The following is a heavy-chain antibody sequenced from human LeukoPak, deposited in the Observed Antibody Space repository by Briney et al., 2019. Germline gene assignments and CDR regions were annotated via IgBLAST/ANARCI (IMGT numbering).Heavy chain of an antibody. V-gene: IGHV1-69*13. Sequence: ASVKVSCKASGGTFSSYAISWVRQAPGQGLEWMGGIIPIFGTANYAQKFQGRVTITADESTSTAYMELSSLRSEDTAVYYCATDTVYYYDSSGYYYRDYWGQGTLVTVSS. J-gene: IGHJ4*02. CDR1: GGTFSSYA. CDR3: ATDTVYYYDSSGYYYRDY. D-gene: IGHD3-22*01. CDR2: IIPIFGTA.